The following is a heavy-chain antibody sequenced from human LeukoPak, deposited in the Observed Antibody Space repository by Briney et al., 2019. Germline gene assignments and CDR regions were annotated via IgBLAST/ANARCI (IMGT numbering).Heavy chain of an antibody. D-gene: IGHD4-17*01. CDR1: GFTFSAYY. Sequence: GGSLRLSCAASGFTFSAYYMSWIRQAPGKGLEWVSYITSGSLYTNYADSVKGRFTISRDNAKNSLYLQMNSLRAEDTAVYYCARGMYDYGDSLVTSYFDFWGQEALVTVSS. CDR3: ARGMYDYGDSLVTSYFDF. J-gene: IGHJ4*02. V-gene: IGHV3-11*05. CDR2: ITSGSLYT.